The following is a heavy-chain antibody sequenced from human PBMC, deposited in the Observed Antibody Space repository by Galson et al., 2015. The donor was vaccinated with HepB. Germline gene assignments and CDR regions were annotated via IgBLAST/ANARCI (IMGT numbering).Heavy chain of an antibody. Sequence: SLRLSCAASGFIFSSYAMSWVRQAPGKGLEWVSGISGSGGSTFYADSVQGRFTTSRDNSKNTLFLQVNSLRAEDTAIYYCARDWTTTWSDAFDIWGQGTMVTVSS. CDR1: GFIFSSYA. V-gene: IGHV3-23*01. D-gene: IGHD4-17*01. J-gene: IGHJ3*02. CDR3: ARDWTTTWSDAFDI. CDR2: ISGSGGST.